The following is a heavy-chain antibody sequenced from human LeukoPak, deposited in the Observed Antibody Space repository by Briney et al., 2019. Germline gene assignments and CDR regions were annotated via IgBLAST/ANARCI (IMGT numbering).Heavy chain of an antibody. V-gene: IGHV1-18*01. D-gene: IGHD3-22*01. Sequence: ASVKVSCKASGYTFTSYGISWVRQAPGQGLEWMGWISAYNGNTNYAQKLQGRVTMTTDTSTSTAYMELRSLRSDDTAVYYCARGTYYYDSSGYLYFQHWGQGTLVTVSS. CDR2: ISAYNGNT. CDR3: ARGTYYYDSSGYLYFQH. CDR1: GYTFTSYG. J-gene: IGHJ1*01.